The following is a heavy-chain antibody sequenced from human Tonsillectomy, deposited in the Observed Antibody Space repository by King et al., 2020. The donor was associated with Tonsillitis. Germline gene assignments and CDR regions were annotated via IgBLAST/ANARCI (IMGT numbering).Heavy chain of an antibody. D-gene: IGHD3-22*01. V-gene: IGHV5-51*01. CDR2: IYPGDSDT. Sequence: VQLVESGAEVKKPGESLKISCKGSGYSFTKYWIGWVRQMPGKGLEWMGLIYPGDSDTRYSPSFQGQVTISADKSISTAYLQWSSLKASDTAMYYCVRLGGSDSSGYYGDYWGQGTLVTVSS. J-gene: IGHJ4*02. CDR1: GYSFTKYW. CDR3: VRLGGSDSSGYYGDY.